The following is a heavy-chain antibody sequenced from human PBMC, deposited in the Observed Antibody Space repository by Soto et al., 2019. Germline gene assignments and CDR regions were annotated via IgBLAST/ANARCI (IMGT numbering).Heavy chain of an antibody. Sequence: SETLSLTCTVSGGFVNSDTHSWSWIRQTPGKRLEWIGFIYSGGSTKNPSLRSRVTMSVDTSKNQFSLKLRSVIVADTAVYNCARFVRYCSATTCSTRADVWGQGITVTVS. CDR3: ARFVRYCSATTCSTRADV. J-gene: IGHJ6*02. CDR2: IYSGGST. CDR1: GGFVNSDTHS. D-gene: IGHD2-2*01. V-gene: IGHV4-61*01.